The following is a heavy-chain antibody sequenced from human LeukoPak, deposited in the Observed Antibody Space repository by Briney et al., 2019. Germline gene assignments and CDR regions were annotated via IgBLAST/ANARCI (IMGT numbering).Heavy chain of an antibody. CDR2: ISAYKGNT. Sequence: ASGNVSCKASGYTFTSYGISWVRQAPGQGLEWVGWISAYKGNTNYAQKRQGRVNMTTDTSPRTAYMELRSLRSDDTAVYYCARESRLWFGELLAPYYYYYMDVWGKGTTVTISS. CDR3: ARESRLWFGELLAPYYYYYMDV. J-gene: IGHJ6*03. CDR1: GYTFTSYG. D-gene: IGHD3-10*01. V-gene: IGHV1-18*01.